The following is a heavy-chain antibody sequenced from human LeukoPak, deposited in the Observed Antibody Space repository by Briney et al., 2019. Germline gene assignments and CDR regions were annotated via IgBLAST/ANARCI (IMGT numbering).Heavy chain of an antibody. CDR1: GGSFSSHA. J-gene: IGHJ6*02. Sequence: ASVKVSCKASGGSFSSHAINWVRQAPGQGLEWMGGIIPIFGTANYAQKFQDRVTITADESTSTAYMELSSLRSEDTAVYYCARSIVVVPAAIGGGYYYYGMDAWGQGTTVTVSS. CDR2: IIPIFGTA. CDR3: ARSIVVVPAAIGGGYYYYGMDA. V-gene: IGHV1-69*13. D-gene: IGHD2-2*02.